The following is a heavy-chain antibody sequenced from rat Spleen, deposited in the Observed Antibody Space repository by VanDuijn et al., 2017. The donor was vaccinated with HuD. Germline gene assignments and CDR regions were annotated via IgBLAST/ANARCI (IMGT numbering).Heavy chain of an antibody. V-gene: IGHV2-64*01. Sequence: QVQLKETGPDLVQVTQTLSITCTVSGFSLTTYNVHWVRQPPGKGLEWMGAMWNGGGTDYNSAFKSRLSIIRDTSKSQVFLKMNSLQTDDTAKYFLARQTLWVSDWYFDFWGPGTMVTVSS. D-gene: IGHD1-7*01. CDR1: GFSLTTYN. CDR3: ARQTLWVSDWYFDF. J-gene: IGHJ1*01. CDR2: MWNGGGT.